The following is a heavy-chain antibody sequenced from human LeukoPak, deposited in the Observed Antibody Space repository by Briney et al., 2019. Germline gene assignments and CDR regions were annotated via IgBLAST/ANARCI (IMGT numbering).Heavy chain of an antibody. CDR1: GFTFDDYA. J-gene: IGHJ4*02. CDR2: ISWNSGSI. V-gene: IGHV3-9*01. D-gene: IGHD3-10*01. CDR3: AKGYRGVITPFDY. Sequence: GGSLRLSCAASGFTFDDYAMHWVRQAPGKGLEWVSGISWNSGSIGHADSVKGRFTISRDNAKNSLYLQMNSLRAEDTALYYCAKGYRGVITPFDYWGQGTLVTVSS.